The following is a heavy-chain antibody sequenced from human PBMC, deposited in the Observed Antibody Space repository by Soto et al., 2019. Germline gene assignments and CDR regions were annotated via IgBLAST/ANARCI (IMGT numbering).Heavy chain of an antibody. V-gene: IGHV4-34*01. CDR1: GGSFSGYY. D-gene: IGHD1-1*01. J-gene: IGHJ4*02. CDR2: INHSGST. Sequence: SETLSLTCAVYGGSFSGYYWSWIRQPPGKGLEWIGEINHSGSTNYNPSLKSRVTISVDASKNQFSLKLSSVTAADTAVYYCARGVELEPTNFDYWGQATLVTVSS. CDR3: ARGVELEPTNFDY.